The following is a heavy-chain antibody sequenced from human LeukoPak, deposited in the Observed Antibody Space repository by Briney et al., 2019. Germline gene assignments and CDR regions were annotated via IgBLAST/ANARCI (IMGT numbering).Heavy chain of an antibody. CDR1: GFTFSGYA. Sequence: GGSLRLSCAASGFTFSGYAMHWVRQAPGKGLEWVAVMSFDGSSKYYADSVKGRFTISRDNSKNTLYLQMNSLRAEDTAVYYCARANSGYDFYYWGQGTLVTVSS. V-gene: IGHV3-30-3*01. J-gene: IGHJ4*02. D-gene: IGHD5-12*01. CDR3: ARANSGYDFYY. CDR2: MSFDGSSK.